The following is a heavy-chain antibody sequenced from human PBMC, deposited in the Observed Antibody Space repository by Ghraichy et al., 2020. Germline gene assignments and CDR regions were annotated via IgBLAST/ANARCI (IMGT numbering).Heavy chain of an antibody. Sequence: GGSLRLSCTASGFIFTNYWMNWVRQAPGKGLEWVANIKEDGTVSHYVDSVKGRFTIARDNAQNSVYLQMNNLRAEDTAVYYCSRDGGYCSGGSCYSRYDYWGQGTLVTVSS. V-gene: IGHV3-7*01. J-gene: IGHJ4*02. D-gene: IGHD2-15*01. CDR1: GFIFTNYW. CDR3: SRDGGYCSGGSCYSRYDY. CDR2: IKEDGTVS.